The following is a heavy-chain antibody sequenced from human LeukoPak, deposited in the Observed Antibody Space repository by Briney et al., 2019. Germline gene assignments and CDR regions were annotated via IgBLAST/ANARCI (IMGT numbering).Heavy chain of an antibody. Sequence: SGTLSLTCAVSGGSISSSNWWSWVRQPPGKGLEWIGEIYHSGSTNYNPSLKSRVTISVDTSRNQFSLKLNSVTAADTAVYYCARVRYYDSNWFDPWGQGTLVTVSS. CDR1: GGSISSSNW. CDR2: IYHSGST. J-gene: IGHJ5*02. D-gene: IGHD3-3*01. V-gene: IGHV4-4*02. CDR3: ARVRYYDSNWFDP.